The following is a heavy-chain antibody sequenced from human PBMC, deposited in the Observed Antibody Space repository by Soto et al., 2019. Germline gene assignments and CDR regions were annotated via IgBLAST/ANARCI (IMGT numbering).Heavy chain of an antibody. J-gene: IGHJ6*02. V-gene: IGHV3-11*06. Sequence: GGSLRLSCAASGFTFSDYYMSWIRQAPGKGLEYISYISSSSGSTNYADSVKDRFTISRDNAKNSLYLQMSSLRAEDTAVYYCGRDRGGHDRLYCYHGIDVWGQGTTVTVSS. D-gene: IGHD5-12*01. CDR3: GRDRGGHDRLYCYHGIDV. CDR2: ISSSSGST. CDR1: GFTFSDYY.